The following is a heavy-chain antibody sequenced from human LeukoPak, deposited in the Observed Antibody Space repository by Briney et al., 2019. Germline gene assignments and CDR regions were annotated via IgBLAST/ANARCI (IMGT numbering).Heavy chain of an antibody. D-gene: IGHD2/OR15-2a*01. Sequence: GGSLRLSCSASGFTFSFAKHRVRQAPGRGLEDVAANSRNGGSTYYEHAVKGRFTISRDDSKSTLYLQMSSLRAEDTAVYLCVKDLRSDFMGVLSRYLSYWGQGTLVTVSS. V-gene: IGHV3-64D*09. CDR1: GFTFSFA. J-gene: IGHJ4*02. CDR2: NSRNGGST. CDR3: VKDLRSDFMGVLSRYLSY.